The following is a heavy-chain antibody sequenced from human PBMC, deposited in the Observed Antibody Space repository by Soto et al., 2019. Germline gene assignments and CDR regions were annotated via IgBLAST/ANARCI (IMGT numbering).Heavy chain of an antibody. CDR2: IYYSGIT. CDR1: GGSISSHY. CDR3: ARPWGIAPAVWYFAL. Sequence: QVQLQESGPGLVKPSETLSLTCTVSGGSISSHYWSWIRQPPGRGLEWIGFIYYSGITDSNPSLKSRAAISQDTSKTQPSLLLSSVTAADAAVYYCARPWGIAPAVWYFALWGRGTLVTVSS. D-gene: IGHD6-13*01. V-gene: IGHV4-59*08. J-gene: IGHJ2*01.